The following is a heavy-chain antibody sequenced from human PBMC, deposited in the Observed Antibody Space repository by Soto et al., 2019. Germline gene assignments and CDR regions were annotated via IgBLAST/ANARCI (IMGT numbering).Heavy chain of an antibody. CDR2: INAGNGNT. Sequence: ASVHVSCKXSGYTFTSYAMHWVRQAPGQRLEWMGWINAGNGNTKYSQKFQGRVTITRDTSASTAYMELSSLRSEDTAVYYCARVPSSYYYDSSGYYTLDYWGQGTLVTVSS. CDR1: GYTFTSYA. CDR3: ARVPSSYYYDSSGYYTLDY. J-gene: IGHJ4*02. D-gene: IGHD3-22*01. V-gene: IGHV1-3*01.